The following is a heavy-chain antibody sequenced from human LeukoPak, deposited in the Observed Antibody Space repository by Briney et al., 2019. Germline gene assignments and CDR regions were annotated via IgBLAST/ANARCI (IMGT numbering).Heavy chain of an antibody. D-gene: IGHD4-23*01. J-gene: IGHJ4*02. CDR3: AKWVGTLGSLDF. V-gene: IGHV3-48*04. Sequence: PGGSLRLSCAASGFTFGSYSMNWVSQAPGKGLEWLSYISSVSNAIYYADSVKGRFTISRDNGKNSLYLQLNSLRAEDTAVYYCAKWVGTLGSLDFWGQGTLVTVSS. CDR1: GFTFGSYS. CDR2: ISSVSNAI.